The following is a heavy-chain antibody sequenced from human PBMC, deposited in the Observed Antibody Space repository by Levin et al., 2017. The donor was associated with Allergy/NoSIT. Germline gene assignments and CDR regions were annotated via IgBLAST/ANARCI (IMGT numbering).Heavy chain of an antibody. D-gene: IGHD3-16*02. Sequence: LSLTCAASGFSFATFAMSWVRQAPGKGLEWVSTLSSGGTTYYADSIKGRSTVSRDNSKDTLYLQLNSLRAEDTAVYYCAKLLRLGEFSYWGQGTLVTVSS. V-gene: IGHV3-23*01. J-gene: IGHJ4*02. CDR2: LSSGGTT. CDR3: AKLLRLGEFSY. CDR1: GFSFATFA.